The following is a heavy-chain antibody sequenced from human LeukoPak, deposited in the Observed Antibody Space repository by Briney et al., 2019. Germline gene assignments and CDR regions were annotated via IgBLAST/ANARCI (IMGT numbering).Heavy chain of an antibody. D-gene: IGHD6-19*01. V-gene: IGHV4-39*01. J-gene: IGHJ2*01. Sequence: PSETLSLTCTVSGGSISSSSYYWGWIRQPPGKGLEWIGSIYYSGSTYYNPSLKSRVTISVDTSKNQLSLKLSSVTAADTAVYYCARSTRSSGWSFDLWGRGTLVTVSS. CDR1: GGSISSSSYY. CDR2: IYYSGST. CDR3: ARSTRSSGWSFDL.